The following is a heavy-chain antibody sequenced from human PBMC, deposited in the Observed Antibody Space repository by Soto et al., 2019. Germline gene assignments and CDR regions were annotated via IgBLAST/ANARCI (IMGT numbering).Heavy chain of an antibody. CDR3: AKDSFSSGSFGSTGYMDV. D-gene: IGHD3-10*01. J-gene: IGHJ6*02. CDR1: GFTFSSYG. V-gene: IGHV3-30*18. Sequence: GGSLRLSCAASGFTFSSYGMHWVRQAPGKGLEWVAVISYDGSNKYFADSVKGRFTISRDNSKNTLYLQMNSLRAEDTAVYYCAKDSFSSGSFGSTGYMDVWGQGTTVTVSS. CDR2: ISYDGSNK.